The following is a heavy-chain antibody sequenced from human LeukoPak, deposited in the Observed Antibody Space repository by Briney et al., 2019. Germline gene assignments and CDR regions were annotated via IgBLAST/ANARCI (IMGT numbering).Heavy chain of an antibody. D-gene: IGHD2-2*01. J-gene: IGHJ3*02. CDR1: GFTFSGFG. CDR2: ISFDGSKK. CDR3: ARDSSTNIFSLNAFDI. V-gene: IGHV3-30*03. Sequence: GGSLRLSCAASGFTFSGFGIHWVRQAPGKGLEWVAVISFDGSKKYYADSVKGRFTISRDNSKNTLYLQMNSLRAEDTAVYYCARDSSTNIFSLNAFDIWGQGTMVTVSS.